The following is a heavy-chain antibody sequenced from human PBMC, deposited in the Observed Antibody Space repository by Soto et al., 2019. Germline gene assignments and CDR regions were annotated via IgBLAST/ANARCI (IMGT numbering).Heavy chain of an antibody. J-gene: IGHJ4*02. D-gene: IGHD3-22*01. V-gene: IGHV4-30-4*01. CDR2: TSFSGYT. CDR3: VRGGNPYHYATSGPGTFDK. Sequence: QVQLQESGPGLVKPSQTLSLTCTVSGDSVSGGDSYWSWIRQPPGKVLEWIGYTSFSGYTSYSPSIKSRVTISVDMSKSQFTLRLTSVTDADTAIYYCVRGGNPYHYATSGPGTFDKWGQGTLVSVSS. CDR1: GDSVSGGDSY.